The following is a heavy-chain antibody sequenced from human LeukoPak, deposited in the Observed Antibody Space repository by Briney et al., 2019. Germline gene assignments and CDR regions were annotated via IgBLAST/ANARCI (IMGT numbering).Heavy chain of an antibody. CDR2: INHSGST. D-gene: IGHD2-21*02. CDR1: GGSFSGYY. Sequence: LETLSLTCAVFGGSFSGYYWSWIRQPPGKGLEWIGEINHSGSTNYNPSLKSRVTISVDTSKNQFSLKLSSVTAADTAVNYCARGLSAIVHWGQGTLVTVSS. V-gene: IGHV4-34*01. CDR3: ARGLSAIVH. J-gene: IGHJ4*02.